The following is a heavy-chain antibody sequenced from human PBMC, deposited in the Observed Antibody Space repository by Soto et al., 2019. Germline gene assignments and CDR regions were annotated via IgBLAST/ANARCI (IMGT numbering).Heavy chain of an antibody. V-gene: IGHV4-34*01. CDR2: INHSGST. CDR1: GGSFSGYY. Sequence: SETLSLTCAVYGGSFSGYYWSWIRQPPGKGLEWIGEINHSGSTNYNPSLKSRVTISVDTSKNQFSLKLSSVTAADTAVYYCARGPREGAAAGEKGPIPSGLPGGSWFDPWGQGTLVTVSS. D-gene: IGHD6-13*01. J-gene: IGHJ5*02. CDR3: ARGPREGAAAGEKGPIPSGLPGGSWFDP.